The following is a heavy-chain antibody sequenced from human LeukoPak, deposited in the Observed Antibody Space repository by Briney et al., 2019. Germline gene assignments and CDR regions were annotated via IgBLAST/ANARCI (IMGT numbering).Heavy chain of an antibody. J-gene: IGHJ4*02. CDR3: ARGSGRFGEQWY. V-gene: IGHV4-34*01. CDR2: INHSGST. CDR1: GGSFSGCY. D-gene: IGHD3-10*01. Sequence: ASETLSLTCAVYGGSFSGCYWSWIRQPPGKGLEWIGEINHSGSTNYNPSLKSRVTISVDTSKNQFSLKLSSVTAADTAVYYCARGSGRFGEQWYWGQGTLVTVSS.